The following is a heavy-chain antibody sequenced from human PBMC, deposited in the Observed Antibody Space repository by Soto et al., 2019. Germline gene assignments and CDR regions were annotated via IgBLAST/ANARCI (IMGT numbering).Heavy chain of an antibody. CDR1: GFTVSINY. D-gene: IGHD3-22*01. V-gene: IGHV3-66*01. Sequence: PVDSLRLSYAASGFTVSINYMSWVRQAPGKGLEWVSVIYSGGSTYYADSVKGRFTISRDNSKNTLYLQMNSLRAEDTAVYYCARVGYYYDSSGYYYFDYWGQGT. J-gene: IGHJ4*02. CDR3: ARVGYYYDSSGYYYFDY. CDR2: IYSGGST.